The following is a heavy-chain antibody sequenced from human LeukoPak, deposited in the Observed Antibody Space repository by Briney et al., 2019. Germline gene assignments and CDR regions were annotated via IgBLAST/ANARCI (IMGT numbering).Heavy chain of an antibody. D-gene: IGHD6-19*01. Sequence: SETLSLTCTVFGASISTHYWSWIRQSPGKGLEWIGYISYRGSTDYNPSLRSRVTLSVYTSTNQLSLRLMAVTAADTAVYYCTRDGGVAVTPLDFDFWGQGTLVTVSS. J-gene: IGHJ4*02. CDR2: ISYRGST. CDR1: GASISTHY. V-gene: IGHV4-59*11. CDR3: TRDGGVAVTPLDFDF.